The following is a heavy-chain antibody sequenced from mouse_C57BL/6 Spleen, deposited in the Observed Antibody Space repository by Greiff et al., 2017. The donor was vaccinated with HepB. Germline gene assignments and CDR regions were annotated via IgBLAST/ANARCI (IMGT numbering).Heavy chain of an antibody. CDR3: ARSTVVATGAMDY. Sequence: VQLKQSGPELVKPGASVKISCKASGYSFTGYYMNWVKQSPEKSLEWIGEINPSTGGTTYNQKFKAKATLTVDKSSSTAYMQLKSLTSEDSAVYYCARSTVVATGAMDYWGQGTSVTVSS. V-gene: IGHV1-42*01. CDR1: GYSFTGYY. J-gene: IGHJ4*01. CDR2: INPSTGGT. D-gene: IGHD1-1*01.